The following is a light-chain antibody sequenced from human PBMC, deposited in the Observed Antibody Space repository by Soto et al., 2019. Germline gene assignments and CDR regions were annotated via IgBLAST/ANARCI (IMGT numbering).Light chain of an antibody. CDR3: QQYNYWPMT. V-gene: IGKV3D-15*01. CDR2: GAS. CDR1: QSVSSSY. Sequence: PGERVTLSCRASQSVSSSYLTWYQQKPGQAPRLLIYGASTRATSIPARFSASGTGTEFTLTVSSLRSEDSAVYYCQQYNYWPMTFGQGTRLEIK. J-gene: IGKJ5*01.